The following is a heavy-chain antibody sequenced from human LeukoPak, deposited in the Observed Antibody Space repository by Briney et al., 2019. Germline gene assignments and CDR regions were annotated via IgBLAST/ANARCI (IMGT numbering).Heavy chain of an antibody. Sequence: PGGPLGLSCAASGFTFSSYAMNWVRQAPGKGLEWVSLISGSGGSAYYADSVKGRFTVSRDNSKNTLYLQMNSLRAEDTAVYYCAKSNLKYYFDSWGQGTLVTVSS. D-gene: IGHD6-6*01. CDR1: GFTFSSYA. V-gene: IGHV3-23*01. CDR3: AKSNLKYYFDS. CDR2: ISGSGGSA. J-gene: IGHJ4*02.